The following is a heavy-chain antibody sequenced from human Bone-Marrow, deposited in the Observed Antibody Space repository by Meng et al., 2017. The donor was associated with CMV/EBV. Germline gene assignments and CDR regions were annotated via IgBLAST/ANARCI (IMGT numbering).Heavy chain of an antibody. Sequence: SETLSLTCTVSGGSINSSGYYWGWIRQPPGKGLEWIGSIYYSGSTYYNPSLKSRVTISVDTSKNQFSLKVNSVTATDTAVYYCARPGYGMDVWGQGTTVTVS. J-gene: IGHJ6*02. CDR2: IYYSGST. V-gene: IGHV4-39*01. CDR3: ARPGYGMDV. CDR1: GGSINSSGYY.